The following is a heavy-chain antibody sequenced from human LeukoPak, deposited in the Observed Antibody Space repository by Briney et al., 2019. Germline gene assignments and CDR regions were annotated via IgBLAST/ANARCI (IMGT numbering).Heavy chain of an antibody. CDR3: ARDSSSPDDPGYYYYYGMDV. Sequence: GGSLRLSCAASGFTFSSYSMNWVRQAPGKGLEWVSSISSSSSYIYYADSVKGRFTISRDNAKSSLYLQMNSLRAEDTAVYYCARDSSSPDDPGYYYYYGMDVWGQGTTVTVSS. CDR2: ISSSSSYI. V-gene: IGHV3-21*01. CDR1: GFTFSSYS. D-gene: IGHD6-6*01. J-gene: IGHJ6*02.